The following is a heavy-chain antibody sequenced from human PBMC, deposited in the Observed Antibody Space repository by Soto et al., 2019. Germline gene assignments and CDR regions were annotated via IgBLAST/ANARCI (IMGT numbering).Heavy chain of an antibody. V-gene: IGHV1-69*01. J-gene: IGHJ4*02. D-gene: IGHD5-12*01. Sequence: QVQLVQSGAEVKKPGSSVKVSCKASGGTFSSYAISWVRQAPGQGLEWMGGIIPIFGTANYAQKFQGRVTITADESTSTAYMELSSLRSEHTAVYYCAREGGGECGIVATMNFDYWGQGTLVTVSS. CDR2: IIPIFGTA. CDR3: AREGGGECGIVATMNFDY. CDR1: GGTFSSYA.